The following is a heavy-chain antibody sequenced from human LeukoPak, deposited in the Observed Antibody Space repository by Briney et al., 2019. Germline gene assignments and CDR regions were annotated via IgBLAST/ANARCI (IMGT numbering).Heavy chain of an antibody. D-gene: IGHD2-2*01. CDR1: GGSFSGYY. CDR2: INHSGST. CDR3: ARGRWIVVVPAASAYFDY. Sequence: SETLSLTCAVYGGSFSGYYWSWIRQPPGKGLEWIGEINHSGSTNYNPSLKSRVTISVDTSKNQFSLKLSSVTAADTAVYYCARGRWIVVVPAASAYFDYWGQGTLVTVSS. J-gene: IGHJ4*02. V-gene: IGHV4-34*01.